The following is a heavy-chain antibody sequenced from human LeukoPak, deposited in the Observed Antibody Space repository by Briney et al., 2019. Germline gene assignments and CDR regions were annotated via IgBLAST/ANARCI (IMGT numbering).Heavy chain of an antibody. CDR1: GYTFTGYY. Sequence: GASVKVSCKASGYTFTGYYMHWVRQAPGQGLEWMGWISAYNGNTNYAQKLQGRVTMTTDTSTSTAYMELRSLRSDDTAVYYCARSYLAAPNWFDPWGQGTLVTVSS. CDR3: ARSYLAAPNWFDP. CDR2: ISAYNGNT. V-gene: IGHV1-18*04. J-gene: IGHJ5*02. D-gene: IGHD2-15*01.